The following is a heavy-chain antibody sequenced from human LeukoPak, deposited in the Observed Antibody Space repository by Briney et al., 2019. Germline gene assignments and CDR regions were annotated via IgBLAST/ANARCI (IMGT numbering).Heavy chain of an antibody. J-gene: IGHJ5*02. CDR1: GYSISSSYY. CDR2: IYYSGST. CDR3: ARRVDHYCSSTSCTSREWWFDP. D-gene: IGHD2-2*01. V-gene: IGHV4-38-2*02. Sequence: SETLSLTCTVSGYSISSSYYWGWIRQPPGKGLEWIGSIYYSGSTYYNPSLKSRVTISVDTSKNQFSLKLSSVTAADTAVYYCARRVDHYCSSTSCTSREWWFDPWGQGTLVTVSS.